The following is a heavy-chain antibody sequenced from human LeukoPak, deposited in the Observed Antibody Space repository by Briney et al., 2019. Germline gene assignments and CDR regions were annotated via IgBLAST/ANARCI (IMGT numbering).Heavy chain of an antibody. D-gene: IGHD6-13*01. Sequence: PGRSLRLSCAASGFTFSSYAMHWVRQAPGKGLEWVAVISYDGSNKYYADSVKGRFTISRGNSKNTLYLQMNSLRAEDTAVYYCARDGDSSSWGVHFYYYYGMDVWGQGTTVTVSS. CDR1: GFTFSSYA. J-gene: IGHJ6*02. CDR2: ISYDGSNK. CDR3: ARDGDSSSWGVHFYYYYGMDV. V-gene: IGHV3-30-3*01.